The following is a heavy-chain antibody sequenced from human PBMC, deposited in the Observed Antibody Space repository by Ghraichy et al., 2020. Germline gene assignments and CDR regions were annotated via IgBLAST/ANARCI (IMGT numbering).Heavy chain of an antibody. V-gene: IGHV4-59*01. D-gene: IGHD3-3*01. Sequence: SETLSLTCTVSGGSISSYYWSWIRQPPGKGLEWIGYIYYSGSTNYNPSLKSRVTISVDTSKNQFSLKLSSVTAADTAVYYCARDHYDFWSGSGAWFDPWGQGTLVTVSS. CDR3: ARDHYDFWSGSGAWFDP. CDR2: IYYSGST. CDR1: GGSISSYY. J-gene: IGHJ5*02.